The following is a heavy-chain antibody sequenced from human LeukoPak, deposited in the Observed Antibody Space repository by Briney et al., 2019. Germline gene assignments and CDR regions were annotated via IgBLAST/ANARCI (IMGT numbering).Heavy chain of an antibody. CDR2: IWYDGGNK. CDR1: GFAFSSYG. CDR3: ARDHPGSADYFDY. J-gene: IGHJ4*02. D-gene: IGHD3-10*01. V-gene: IGHV3-33*01. Sequence: PGRSLRLSCAASGFAFSSYGMHWVRQAPGKGLEWVAVIWYDGGNKYYADSVKGRFTISRDNSKNTLYLQMNSLRAEDTAVYYCARDHPGSADYFDYWGQGTLVTVSS.